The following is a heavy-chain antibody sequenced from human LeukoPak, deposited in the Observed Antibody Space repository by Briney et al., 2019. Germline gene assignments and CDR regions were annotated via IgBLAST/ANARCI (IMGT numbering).Heavy chain of an antibody. V-gene: IGHV3-43*02. D-gene: IGHD3-22*01. J-gene: IGHJ3*02. CDR2: ISGDGGST. Sequence: AGGSLRLSCAASGFTFDDYAMHWVRIAPGRGLEWVSLISGDGGSTYHADSVKGRFTISRDNSKNYLYLQMNSLRTEDTALDYCAKGRYYYDSSDALDIWGQGTMVTVSS. CDR3: AKGRYYYDSSDALDI. CDR1: GFTFDDYA.